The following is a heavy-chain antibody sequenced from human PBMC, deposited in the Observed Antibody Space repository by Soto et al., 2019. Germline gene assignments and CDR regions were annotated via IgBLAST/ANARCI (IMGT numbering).Heavy chain of an antibody. Sequence: GGSLRLSCAASGFTFSSYAMHWVRQAPGKGLEWVAVISYDGSNKYYADSVKGRFTISRDISKNTLYLQMNSLRPEDTAVYYCARAGGLLLDYWGQGTLVTVSS. V-gene: IGHV3-30-3*01. J-gene: IGHJ4*02. CDR3: ARAGGLLLDY. CDR2: ISYDGSNK. CDR1: GFTFSSYA. D-gene: IGHD2-15*01.